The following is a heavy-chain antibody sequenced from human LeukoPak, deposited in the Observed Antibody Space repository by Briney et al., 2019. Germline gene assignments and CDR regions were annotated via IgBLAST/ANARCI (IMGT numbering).Heavy chain of an antibody. CDR2: ISGSGDNT. D-gene: IGHD6-19*01. J-gene: IGHJ4*02. CDR1: GFTFSGYA. V-gene: IGHV3-23*01. Sequence: GGSLRLSCAASGFTFSGYAMNWVRQAPGQGLEWVSAISGSGDNTYYADSVKGRFTISRDNSKNTLYLQMKSLRAEDTAVYYCAKDPSSGTIHWGQGTLDTVSS. CDR3: AKDPSSGTIH.